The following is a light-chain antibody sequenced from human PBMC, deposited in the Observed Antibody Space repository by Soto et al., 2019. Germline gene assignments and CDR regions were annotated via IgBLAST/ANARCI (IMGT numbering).Light chain of an antibody. CDR3: TAWDDSLRAVL. CDR1: SSNIGSNT. V-gene: IGLV1-44*01. CDR2: GND. J-gene: IGLJ2*01. Sequence: QSLLTQPPSASGTPGHRVTISCSGGSSNIGSNTVNWYQHLPGAAPKLLIYGNDQRPSGVPDRFSGSKSDTSVFLAISGLQSEDEADYYCTAWDDSLRAVLFGGGTKLTVL.